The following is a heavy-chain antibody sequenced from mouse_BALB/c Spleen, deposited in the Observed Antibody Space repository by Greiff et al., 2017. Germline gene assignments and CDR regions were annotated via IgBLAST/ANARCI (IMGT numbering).Heavy chain of an antibody. CDR2: ISSGSSTI. V-gene: IGHV5-17*02. D-gene: IGHD4-1*01. CDR3: ARELGFAY. CDR1: GFTFSSFG. Sequence: DVKLVESGGGLVQPGGSRKLSCAASGFTFSSFGMHWVRQAPEKGLEWVAYISSGSSTIYYADTVKGRFTISRDNPKNTLFLQMTSLRSEDTAMYYCARELGFAYWGQGTLVTVSA. J-gene: IGHJ3*01.